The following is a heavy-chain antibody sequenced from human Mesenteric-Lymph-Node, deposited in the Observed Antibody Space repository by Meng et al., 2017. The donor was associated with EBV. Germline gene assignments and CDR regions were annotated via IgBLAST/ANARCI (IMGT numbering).Heavy chain of an antibody. D-gene: IGHD5-12*01. CDR1: GFSPTTSGVR. Sequence: QITLKESGPTLVKPTQTLTLACSFSGFSPTTSGVRVGWVRQPPGKALEWLALIYWDDDERYSPSLKNRLTVTKDTSKNQVVLTMTNMDPADTGTYYCAHRRREDTGYHSAFHYWGPGILVTVSS. CDR3: AHRRREDTGYHSAFHY. V-gene: IGHV2-5*02. CDR2: IYWDDDE. J-gene: IGHJ4*02.